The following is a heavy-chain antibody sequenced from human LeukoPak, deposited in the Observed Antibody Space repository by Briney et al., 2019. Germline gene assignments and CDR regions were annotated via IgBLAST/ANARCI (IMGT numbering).Heavy chain of an antibody. V-gene: IGHV4-34*01. Sequence: SETLSLTCAVYGGSFSGYYWSWIRQPPGKGLEWIGEINHSGSTNYNPSLKSRVTISVDTSKNQFSLKLSSVTAADTAVYYCARVVPTASNGFDPWGQGILVTVSS. D-gene: IGHD2-2*01. CDR3: ARVVPTASNGFDP. CDR2: INHSGST. J-gene: IGHJ5*02. CDR1: GGSFSGYY.